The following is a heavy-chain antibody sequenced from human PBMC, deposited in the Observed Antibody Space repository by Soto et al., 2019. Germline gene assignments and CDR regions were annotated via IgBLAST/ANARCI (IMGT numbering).Heavy chain of an antibody. CDR3: ARAPGYSSSPTNWFDP. J-gene: IGHJ5*02. D-gene: IGHD6-6*01. CDR2: INHSGCT. CDR1: GGSFSGYY. V-gene: IGHV4-34*01. Sequence: SETLSLTCAVYGGSFSGYYWSWIRQPPGKGLEWIGEINHSGCTNYNPSLKSRVTISVDTSKNQFSLKLSSVTAADTAVYYCARAPGYSSSPTNWFDPWGQGTLVTVSS.